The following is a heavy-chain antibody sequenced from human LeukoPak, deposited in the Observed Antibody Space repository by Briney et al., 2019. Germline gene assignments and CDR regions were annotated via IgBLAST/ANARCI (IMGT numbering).Heavy chain of an antibody. J-gene: IGHJ4*02. V-gene: IGHV1-2*02. D-gene: IGHD3-3*01. CDR2: INPNSGGT. CDR1: GYTFTGYY. Sequence: ASVKVSCKASGYTFTGYYMHWVRQAPGQGLKWMGWINPNSGGTNYAQKFQGRVTMTRGTSISTAYMELSRLRSDDTAVYYCARVAGITIFGVVTPNDYWGQGTLVTVSS. CDR3: ARVAGITIFGVVTPNDY.